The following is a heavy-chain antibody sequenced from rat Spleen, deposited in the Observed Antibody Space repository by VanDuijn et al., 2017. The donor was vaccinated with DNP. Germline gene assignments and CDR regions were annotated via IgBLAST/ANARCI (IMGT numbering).Heavy chain of an antibody. J-gene: IGHJ4*01. V-gene: IGHV3-1*01. CDR2: ISYSGST. Sequence: EVQLQESGPGLVKPSQSLSLTCTVTGYSITSNYWGWIRKFPGNKMEWIGHISYSGSTSYNPSLKSRISITRDTSKNQFFLQLNSVTTEDTATYYCARYGFDYYDGSYYYAMDAWGQGTSVTVSS. D-gene: IGHD1-12*02. CDR1: GYSITSNY. CDR3: ARYGFDYYDGSYYYAMDA.